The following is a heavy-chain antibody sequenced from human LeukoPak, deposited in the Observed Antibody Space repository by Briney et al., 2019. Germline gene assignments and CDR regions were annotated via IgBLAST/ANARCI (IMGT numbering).Heavy chain of an antibody. D-gene: IGHD6-19*01. V-gene: IGHV3-30-3*01. Sequence: PGGSLRLSCAASGLTFSDYSMHWVRQAPGKGLEWVTIISYDGYKKYYADSVKGRFTISRDNSKNMLYLQMNSLRPEDTAVYYCARELEAEEEGLSTWGQGTLVAVSS. CDR2: ISYDGYKK. CDR3: ARELEAEEEGLST. CDR1: GLTFSDYS. J-gene: IGHJ5*02.